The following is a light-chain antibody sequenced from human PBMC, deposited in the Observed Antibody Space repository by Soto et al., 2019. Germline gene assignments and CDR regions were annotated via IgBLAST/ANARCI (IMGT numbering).Light chain of an antibody. CDR3: LQHISYPYT. CDR1: QGISNY. Sequence: DIQMTQSPSAMSASVGDTVTITCRASQGISNYLAWFQQKPGKAPKRLIYATSSLQSGVPSRVSGSGSGTEFPLTISSLQPEDFATYVCLQHISYPYTFGQGTKLEIK. CDR2: ATS. J-gene: IGKJ2*01. V-gene: IGKV1-17*03.